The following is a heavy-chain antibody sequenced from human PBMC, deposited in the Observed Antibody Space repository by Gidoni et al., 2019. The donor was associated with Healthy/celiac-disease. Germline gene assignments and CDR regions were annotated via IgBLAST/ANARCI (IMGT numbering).Heavy chain of an antibody. CDR3: ARDLYDYSNLRYYYYGMDV. J-gene: IGHJ6*02. CDR2: IKQDGSEK. CDR1: GFTFSSYW. D-gene: IGHD4-4*01. Sequence: EVQLVESGGGLVQPGGSLRLSCAASGFTFSSYWMSWVRQASGKWLEWVANIKQDGSEKYYVDSVKGRFTISRDNAKNSLYLQMNSLRAEDTAVYYCARDLYDYSNLRYYYYGMDVWGQGTTVTVSS. V-gene: IGHV3-7*01.